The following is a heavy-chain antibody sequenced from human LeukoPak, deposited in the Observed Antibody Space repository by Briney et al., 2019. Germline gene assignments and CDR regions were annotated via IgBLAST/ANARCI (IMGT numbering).Heavy chain of an antibody. CDR2: ISSSSSYI. CDR1: GFTFSNYS. CDR3: AGISPKGDIAVEVPNDY. J-gene: IGHJ4*02. Sequence: GGSLRLSCAASGFTFSNYSMNWVRQAPGKGLEWVSSISSSSSYIYYADSVKGRFTISRDNAKNSLYLQMNSLRAEDTAVYYCAGISPKGDIAVEVPNDYWGQGTLVTVSS. D-gene: IGHD6-19*01. V-gene: IGHV3-21*01.